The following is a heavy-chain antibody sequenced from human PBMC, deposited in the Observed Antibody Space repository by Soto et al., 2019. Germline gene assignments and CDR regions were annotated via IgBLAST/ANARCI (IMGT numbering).Heavy chain of an antibody. J-gene: IGHJ4*02. D-gene: IGHD2-15*01. V-gene: IGHV3-30-3*01. Sequence: QVQLVESGGDVVQPGRSLRLSCAASGFTFSSYAMHWVRQAPGKGLEWVAVISYDGSNKYYADSVKGRFTISRDNSKNTLYLQMNSLRAEDTAVYYCARVSIVVVVAATSEFDYWGQGTLVTVSS. CDR3: ARVSIVVVVAATSEFDY. CDR1: GFTFSSYA. CDR2: ISYDGSNK.